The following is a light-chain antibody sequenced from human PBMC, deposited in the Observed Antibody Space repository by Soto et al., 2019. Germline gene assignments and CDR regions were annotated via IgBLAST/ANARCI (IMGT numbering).Light chain of an antibody. CDR2: DNN. J-gene: IGLJ1*01. V-gene: IGLV1-51*01. Sequence: QSALTQPPSVSAAPGQKVTISCSGSSSNIGNNYVSWYQQLPGTAPKLLIYDNNKRPSGIPDRFSGSKSGTSATLGITGLQTGDEADYYCGTWDSSLSENYVFGTGTKLTVL. CDR3: GTWDSSLSENYV. CDR1: SSNIGNNY.